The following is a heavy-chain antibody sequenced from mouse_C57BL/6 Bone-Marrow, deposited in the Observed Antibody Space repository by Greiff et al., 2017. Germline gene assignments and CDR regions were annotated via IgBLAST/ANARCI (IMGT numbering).Heavy chain of an antibody. CDR3: ARKNYDYDEAWFAY. V-gene: IGHV8-8*01. Sequence: QVTLKVSGPGILQPSQTLSLTCSFSGFSLSTFGMGVGWIRQPSGKGLEWLAHIWWDDDKYYNPALKSRLTISTDTSKNHVFLKIANVDTADTATYYCARKNYDYDEAWFAYWGQGTLVTVSA. J-gene: IGHJ3*01. D-gene: IGHD2-4*01. CDR1: GFSLSTFGMG. CDR2: IWWDDDK.